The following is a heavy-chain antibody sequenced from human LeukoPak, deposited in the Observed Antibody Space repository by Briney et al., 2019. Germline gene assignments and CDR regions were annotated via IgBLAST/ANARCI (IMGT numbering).Heavy chain of an antibody. D-gene: IGHD6-13*01. CDR2: ISGSGGST. CDR3: AKNGDYSSSWFFDY. CDR1: GFTFSSYG. Sequence: GGSLRLSCAASGFTFSSYGMSWVRQAPGKGLEWVSAISGSGGSTYYADSVKGRFTISRDNSKNTLYLQMNSLRAEDTAVYYCAKNGDYSSSWFFDYWGQGTLVTVSS. J-gene: IGHJ4*02. V-gene: IGHV3-23*01.